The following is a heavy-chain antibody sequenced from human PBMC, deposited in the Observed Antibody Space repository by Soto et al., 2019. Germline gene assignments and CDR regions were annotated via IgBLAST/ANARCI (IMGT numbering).Heavy chain of an antibody. D-gene: IGHD3-22*01. Sequence: GASVKVSCKASGYTFTSYAMHWVRQAPGQRLEWMGWINAGNGNTKYSQKFQGRVTITRDTSASTAYMELSSLRSEDTAVYYCARVAQRGMIVVDLDYWGQGTLVTVSS. CDR2: INAGNGNT. J-gene: IGHJ4*02. CDR1: GYTFTSYA. CDR3: ARVAQRGMIVVDLDY. V-gene: IGHV1-3*01.